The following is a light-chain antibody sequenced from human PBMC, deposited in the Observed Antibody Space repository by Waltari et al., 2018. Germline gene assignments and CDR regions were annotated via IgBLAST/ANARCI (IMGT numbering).Light chain of an antibody. CDR3: QSYDSTNREVV. J-gene: IGLJ2*01. Sequence: NFMLTQPHSVSESPGKTVTISCTGSSGSIASNYVQWYQQRPGSAPTILVYENNQRPPGVPHRFSGPIDSSATSASLTSCGLKTEDEADYSCQSYDSTNREVVFGGGTNLTVL. CDR1: SGSIASNY. V-gene: IGLV6-57*02. CDR2: ENN.